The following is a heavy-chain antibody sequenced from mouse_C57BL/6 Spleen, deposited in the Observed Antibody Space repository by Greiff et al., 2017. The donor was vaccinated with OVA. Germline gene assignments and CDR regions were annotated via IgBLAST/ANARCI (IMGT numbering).Heavy chain of an antibody. Sequence: VQLQQPGAELVRPGSSVKLSCKASGYTFTSYWMDWVKQRPGQGLEWIGNIYPSASETHYNQKFKDKATLTVDKSSSTAYMQLSSLTSEDSAVYYCARSGYDYDGFAYWGQGTLVTVSA. J-gene: IGHJ3*01. CDR2: IYPSASET. CDR3: ARSGYDYDGFAY. V-gene: IGHV1-61*01. D-gene: IGHD2-4*01. CDR1: GYTFTSYW.